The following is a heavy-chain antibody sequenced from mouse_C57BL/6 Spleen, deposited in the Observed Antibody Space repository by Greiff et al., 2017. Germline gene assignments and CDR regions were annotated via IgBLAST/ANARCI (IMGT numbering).Heavy chain of an antibody. J-gene: IGHJ3*01. Sequence: VQLQQSGPELVKPGASVKISCKASGYAFSSSWMNWVKQRPGKGLEWIGRIYPGAGDTNYNGKFKGKAKLTADKSSSTAYMQLSSLTSEDSAVYVCVWRRGYGCDGFAYWGQGTLVTVSA. CDR1: GYAFSSSW. CDR2: IYPGAGDT. V-gene: IGHV1-82*01. CDR3: VWRRGYGCDGFAY. D-gene: IGHD2-2*01.